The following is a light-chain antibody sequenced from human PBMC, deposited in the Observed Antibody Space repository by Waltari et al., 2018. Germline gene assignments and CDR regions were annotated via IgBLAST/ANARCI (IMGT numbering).Light chain of an antibody. CDR2: GAS. V-gene: IGKV3-15*01. J-gene: IGKJ2*01. CDR3: QQYNNWPPAYT. Sequence: EIVMTQSPATLSVSPGERATLSCRASQRVSSNLAWYQQKPGQAPRLLIYGASTRATGSPARFSGSGSGTEFTLTISSMQSEDFAVYYCQQYNNWPPAYTFGQGTKLEIK. CDR1: QRVSSN.